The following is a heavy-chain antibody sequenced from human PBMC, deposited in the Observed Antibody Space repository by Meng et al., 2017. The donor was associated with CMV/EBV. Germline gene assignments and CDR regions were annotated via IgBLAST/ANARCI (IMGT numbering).Heavy chain of an antibody. D-gene: IGHD3-3*01. CDR2: IRSKANSYAT. CDR3: TRPGIFGVVSGYYYGMDV. Sequence: GGSLRLSCAASGFTFSGSAMHWVRQASGQGLEWVGRIRSKANSYATAYAASVKGRFTISRDDSKNTAYLQMNSLKTEDTAVYYCTRPGIFGVVSGYYYGMDVWGQGTTVTVSS. J-gene: IGHJ6*02. V-gene: IGHV3-73*01. CDR1: GFTFSGSA.